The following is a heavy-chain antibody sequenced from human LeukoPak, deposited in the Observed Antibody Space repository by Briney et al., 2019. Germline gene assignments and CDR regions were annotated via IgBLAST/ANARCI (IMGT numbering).Heavy chain of an antibody. D-gene: IGHD1-26*01. Sequence: GESLKISCKGSGYRFTNYWIAWVRQMPGKGLEWMGIIYPDDSDTRYSPSFQGQVTMSADKSISTAYLHWSSLKASDTAMYYCARQGGTYYLDWGQGTLVTVSS. V-gene: IGHV5-51*01. CDR2: IYPDDSDT. J-gene: IGHJ4*02. CDR1: GYRFTNYW. CDR3: ARQGGTYYLD.